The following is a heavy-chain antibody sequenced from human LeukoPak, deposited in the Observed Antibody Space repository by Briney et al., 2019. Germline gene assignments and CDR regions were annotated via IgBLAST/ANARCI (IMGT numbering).Heavy chain of an antibody. CDR1: GGSISSGSYC. CDR2: IYTSGST. V-gene: IGHV4-61*02. D-gene: IGHD5-18*01. J-gene: IGHJ6*03. Sequence: SETLSLTCTVSGGSISSGSYCWSWIRQPAGKGLEWIGRIYTSGSTNYNPSLKSRVTISVDTSKNQFSLKLSSVTAADTAVYYCARDPPERRGYSHLLGDYYYMDVWGKGTTVTISS. CDR3: ARDPPERRGYSHLLGDYYYMDV.